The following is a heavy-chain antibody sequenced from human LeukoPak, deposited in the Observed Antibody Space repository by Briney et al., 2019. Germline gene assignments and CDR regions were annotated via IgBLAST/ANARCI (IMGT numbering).Heavy chain of an antibody. CDR1: GFSFSVNG. CDR2: IRFDGINK. V-gene: IGHV3-30*02. CDR3: ARDGTPSYTSGWVYMDA. D-gene: IGHD6-19*01. J-gene: IGHJ6*04. Sequence: PGGSLRLSCAASGFSFSVNGMHWVRQAPGKGLEWVSLIRFDGINKYYAESVKGRFTISRDNAKNSLFLQMNSLRGEDTAVYYCARDGTPSYTSGWVYMDAWGKGTTVTVSS.